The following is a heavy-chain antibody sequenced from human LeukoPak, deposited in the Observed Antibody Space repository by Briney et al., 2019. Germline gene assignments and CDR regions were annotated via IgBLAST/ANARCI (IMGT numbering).Heavy chain of an antibody. V-gene: IGHV4-39*07. Sequence: SETLSLTCTVSGGSISSSSYYWGWIRQPPGKGLEWIGSIYYSGSTYYNPSLKSRVTISVDASKNQFSLKLSSVTAADTAVYYCARAVVTFDYWGQGTLVTVSS. J-gene: IGHJ4*02. CDR3: ARAVVTFDY. D-gene: IGHD4-23*01. CDR1: GGSISSSSYY. CDR2: IYYSGST.